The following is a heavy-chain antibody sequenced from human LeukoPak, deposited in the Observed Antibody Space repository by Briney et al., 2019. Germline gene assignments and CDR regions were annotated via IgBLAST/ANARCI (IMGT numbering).Heavy chain of an antibody. J-gene: IGHJ4*02. CDR2: ISGSGGAT. D-gene: IGHD4-23*01. V-gene: IGHV3-23*01. CDR3: AKSIRSAWYLPLDY. CDR1: GFTFSVYS. Sequence: GGSLRLSCAASGFTFSVYSMSWVRQAPGKGLEWVSIISGSGGATYYADSVKGRFTISRDNSKNTLYVQMNSLRAEDTAVYYCAKSIRSAWYLPLDYWGQGTLVTVSS.